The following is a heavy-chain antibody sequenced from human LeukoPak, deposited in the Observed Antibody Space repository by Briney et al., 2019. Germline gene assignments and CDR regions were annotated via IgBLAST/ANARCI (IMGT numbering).Heavy chain of an antibody. Sequence: SETLSLTCVVSGASVSSSHWNWLRQLPGKGLEWIVCLSYTGKTDYNPSLTSRVTISLDTSKDQVSLKLRSVTAADTAVYYCPQGYFEPFDHWGQGTLVTVSS. D-gene: IGHD2/OR15-2a*01. CDR2: LSYTGKT. V-gene: IGHV4-59*02. CDR1: GASVSSSH. J-gene: IGHJ4*02. CDR3: PQGYFEPFDH.